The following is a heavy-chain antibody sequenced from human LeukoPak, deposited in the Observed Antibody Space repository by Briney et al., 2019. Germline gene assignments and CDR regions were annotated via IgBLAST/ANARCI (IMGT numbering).Heavy chain of an antibody. Sequence: SGPTLANLTQTLTLTCTFTGFSLSTSGVGVGWIRQPLGEVLECLAIIYWDGAKRYSPSLKSRLTITKDTSKNQVVLTMTNMDPGHTATYYCAHEGYYGSGSWYWGQGTLVTVSS. D-gene: IGHD3-10*01. J-gene: IGHJ4*02. CDR2: IYWDGAK. V-gene: IGHV2-5*02. CDR1: GFSLSTSGVG. CDR3: AHEGYYGSGSWY.